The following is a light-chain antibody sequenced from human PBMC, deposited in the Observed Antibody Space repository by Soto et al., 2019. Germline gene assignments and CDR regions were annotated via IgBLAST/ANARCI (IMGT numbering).Light chain of an antibody. J-gene: IGLJ1*01. Sequence: QSALTQPASVSGSPGQSITISCTGTSSDVGGYNYVSWYQQHPGKAPKLMIYDVSNRPSGVSNRFSCSKSGNTASLTISGLQAEDEADYYCSSYTRSSFYVFGTGTKVTVL. CDR1: SSDVGGYNY. CDR3: SSYTRSSFYV. CDR2: DVS. V-gene: IGLV2-14*01.